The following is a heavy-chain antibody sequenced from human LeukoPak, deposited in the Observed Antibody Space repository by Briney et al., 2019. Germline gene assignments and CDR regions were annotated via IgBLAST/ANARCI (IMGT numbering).Heavy chain of an antibody. CDR2: INHSGST. CDR1: GASISSSY. J-gene: IGHJ4*02. D-gene: IGHD6-13*01. V-gene: IGHV4-59*01. Sequence: SETLSLTCTVSGASISSSYWSWIRLPPGKGLEWIAYINHSGSTAYNPSLMSRATVSADTSKNHFSLKLTSVTAADTAVYYCAKVETAAAATPRGFDYWGQGTLVTVSS. CDR3: AKVETAAAATPRGFDY.